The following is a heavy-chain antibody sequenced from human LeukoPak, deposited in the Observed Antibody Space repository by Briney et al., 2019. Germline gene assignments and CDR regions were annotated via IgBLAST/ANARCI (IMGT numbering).Heavy chain of an antibody. V-gene: IGHV3-30*02. CDR1: GFNLNSYA. CDR2: IRHDEANS. D-gene: IGHD2-2*02. CDR3: AKEYTPASPLGELDS. Sequence: SGGSLRLSCAVSGFNLNSYALHWVRQAPGKGLEWVAVIRHDEANSFYADSVQGRFTISRDTSKKLLYLQMNSLRVEDTAGYYCAKEYTPASPLGELDSWGQGPLVTVSS. J-gene: IGHJ4*02.